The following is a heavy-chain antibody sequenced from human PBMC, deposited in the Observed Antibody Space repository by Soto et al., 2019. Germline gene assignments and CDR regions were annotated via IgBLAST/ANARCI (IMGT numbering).Heavy chain of an antibody. J-gene: IGHJ6*02. V-gene: IGHV6-1*01. D-gene: IGHD3-10*01. CDR2: TYYKSKWNN. CDR3: VGVTLFRGMAV. Sequence: SLKQSPSRGLEWLGRTYYKSKWNNDYALSVKSRITISPDTSQNQFSLDLDSVTPEDTAVYYCVGVTLFRGMAVRRHGTPVTVSS.